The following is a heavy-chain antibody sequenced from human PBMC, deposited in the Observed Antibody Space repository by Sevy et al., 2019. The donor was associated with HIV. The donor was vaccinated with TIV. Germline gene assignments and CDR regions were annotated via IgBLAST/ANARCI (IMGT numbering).Heavy chain of an antibody. CDR3: ARDRALLYDILTGYYTYFDY. D-gene: IGHD3-9*01. CDR1: GYTFTSYG. Sequence: ASVKVSCKASGYTFTSYGISWVRQAPGQGLEWMGWISAYNGNTNYAQKLQGRVTRTTDTSRSTAYMELRGLRSDDTAVYYCARDRALLYDILTGYYTYFDYWGQGTLVTVSS. V-gene: IGHV1-18*01. CDR2: ISAYNGNT. J-gene: IGHJ4*02.